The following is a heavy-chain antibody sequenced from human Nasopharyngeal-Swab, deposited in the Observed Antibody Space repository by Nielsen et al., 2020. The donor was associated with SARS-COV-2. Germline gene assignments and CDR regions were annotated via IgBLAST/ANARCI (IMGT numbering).Heavy chain of an antibody. D-gene: IGHD5-18*01. CDR2: IYSGGSST. J-gene: IGHJ4*02. V-gene: IGHV3-23*03. Sequence: GESLKIFCAASGFTFSSYAMSWVRQAPGKGLEWVSVIYSGGSSTYYADSVKGRFTISRDNSKNTLYLQMNSLRAEDTAVYYCAKKAPGVGQLWYDYWGQGTLVTVSS. CDR3: AKKAPGVGQLWYDY. CDR1: GFTFSSYA.